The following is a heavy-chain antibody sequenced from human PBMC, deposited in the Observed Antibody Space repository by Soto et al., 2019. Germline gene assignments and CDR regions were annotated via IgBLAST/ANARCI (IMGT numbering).Heavy chain of an antibody. V-gene: IGHV2-5*01. J-gene: IGHJ5*02. CDR3: AHRRGTVWLLSDWFDP. D-gene: IGHD1-1*01. Sequence: SGPTLVNPTQTLTLTCTFSGFSLSTSGVGVGWIRQPPGKALEWLALIYWNDDKRYSPSLKSRLTITKDTSKNQVVLTMTNMDPVDTATYYCAHRRGTVWLLSDWFDPWGQGTLVTVSS. CDR1: GFSLSTSGVG. CDR2: IYWNDDK.